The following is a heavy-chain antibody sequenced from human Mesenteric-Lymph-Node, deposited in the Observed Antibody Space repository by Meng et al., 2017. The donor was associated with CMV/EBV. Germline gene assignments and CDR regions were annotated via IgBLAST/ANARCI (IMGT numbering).Heavy chain of an antibody. D-gene: IGHD3-3*01. J-gene: IGHJ6*02. CDR3: ARARGYYDFWSGYQTDYYYYYGMDV. CDR2: INHSGST. CDR1: GGSFSGYY. V-gene: IGHV4-34*01. Sequence: SQTRSLTGAVYGGSFSGYYWSWIRQPPGKGLEWIGEINHSGSTNYNPSLKSRVTISVDTSKNQFSLKLSSVTAADTAVYYCARARGYYDFWSGYQTDYYYYYGMDVWGQGTTVTVSS.